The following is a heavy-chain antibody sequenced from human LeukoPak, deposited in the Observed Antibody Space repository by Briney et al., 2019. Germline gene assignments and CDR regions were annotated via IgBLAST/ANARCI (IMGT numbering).Heavy chain of an antibody. D-gene: IGHD2-2*01. J-gene: IGHJ6*03. CDR2: INHSGST. Sequence: SETLSLTCAVYGGSFSGYYWSWIRQPPGKGLEWIGEINHSGSTNYNPSLKSRVTISVDTSKNQFSLKLSSVTAADTAVYYCARLKRIGYCSSTSCYAPTYYYYYMDVWGKGTTVTVSS. CDR1: GGSFSGYY. V-gene: IGHV4-34*01. CDR3: ARLKRIGYCSSTSCYAPTYYYYYMDV.